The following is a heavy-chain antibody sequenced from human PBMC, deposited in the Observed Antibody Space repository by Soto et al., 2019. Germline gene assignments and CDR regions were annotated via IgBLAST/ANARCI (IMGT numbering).Heavy chain of an antibody. J-gene: IGHJ3*01. D-gene: IGHD3-16*01. V-gene: IGHV1-18*01. CDR2: ISAYNGNT. CDR3: ARWHGVWAARAFDF. CDR1: GYTFTNYG. Sequence: ASVKVSCKTSGYTFTNYGISWVRQAPGQGLEWMGWISAYNGNTNYAQKLQGRVTMTIDTSTSTAYMELRSLRSDDTAVYYCARWHGVWAARAFDFWGQGTMVTVSS.